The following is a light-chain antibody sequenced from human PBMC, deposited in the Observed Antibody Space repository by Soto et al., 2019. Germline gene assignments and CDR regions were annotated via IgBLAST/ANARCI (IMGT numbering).Light chain of an antibody. V-gene: IGKV3-15*01. CDR1: QSVSSN. J-gene: IGKJ2*01. CDR3: QQYTNWPPMYT. CDR2: GAS. Sequence: EIVMTQSPATLSVSPGERATLSCRASQSVSSNLAWYQQQPGQAPRLLIYGASTRATGIPARFSGSGSGPEFPLTISIPQSEDVAVCYCQQYTNWPPMYTCGQGTKLEIK.